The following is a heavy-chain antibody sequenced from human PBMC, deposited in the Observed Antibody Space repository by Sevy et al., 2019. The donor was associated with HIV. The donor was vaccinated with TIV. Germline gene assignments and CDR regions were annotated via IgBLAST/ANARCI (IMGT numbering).Heavy chain of an antibody. Sequence: SETLSLTCSVFGGSISRANNYWSWIRQSPGVGLEWIGYIYYTGPTDYNPSLESRVTMSIDTSKNQFSLQLSSVTPADTAIYYCARAPVTRKAWFDPWGQGTPVTVS. CDR3: ARAPVTRKAWFDP. CDR1: GGSISRANNY. J-gene: IGHJ5*02. D-gene: IGHD4-17*01. CDR2: IYYTGPT. V-gene: IGHV4-61*01.